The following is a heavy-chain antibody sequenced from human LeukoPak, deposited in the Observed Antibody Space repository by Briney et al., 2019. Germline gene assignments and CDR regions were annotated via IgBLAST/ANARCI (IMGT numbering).Heavy chain of an antibody. Sequence: PSETLSLTCAVYGGSFSGYYWSWIPQPPGKGLDWFGEFNHSGSTNYNPSLKSRVTISVDTSKNQFSLKLSSVTAADTAVYYCARGSGSSWSHVFFDYWGQGTLVTVSS. D-gene: IGHD6-13*01. J-gene: IGHJ4*02. CDR1: GGSFSGYY. V-gene: IGHV4-34*01. CDR2: FNHSGST. CDR3: ARGSGSSWSHVFFDY.